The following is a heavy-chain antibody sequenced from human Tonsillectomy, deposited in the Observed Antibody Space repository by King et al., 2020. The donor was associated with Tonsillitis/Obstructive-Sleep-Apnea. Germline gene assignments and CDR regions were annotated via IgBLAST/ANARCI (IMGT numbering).Heavy chain of an antibody. CDR3: ARSSGWYWFDP. V-gene: IGHV4-34*01. Sequence: VQLPQWGAGLLKPSETLSLTCAVYGGSFSGYYWSWIRQPPGKGLEWIGEINHSGSTNYNPSLKSRVTISVDTSKNQFSLKLSSVTAADTAVYYCARSSGWYWFDPWGQGTLVTVSS. D-gene: IGHD6-19*01. J-gene: IGHJ5*02. CDR1: GGSFSGYY. CDR2: INHSGST.